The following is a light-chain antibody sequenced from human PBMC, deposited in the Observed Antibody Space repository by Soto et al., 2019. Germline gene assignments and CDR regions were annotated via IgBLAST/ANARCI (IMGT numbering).Light chain of an antibody. J-gene: IGLJ2*01. CDR1: KLGDKY. CDR2: EDT. Sequence: SYELTQPTSASVSPGQTASITCSGDKLGDKYACWYQQKPGQSPVLVIYEDTKRPSGIPERFSGSNSGNTATLTISGTQAMDEADYYCQAWDSSTVVFGGGTKLTVL. V-gene: IGLV3-1*01. CDR3: QAWDSSTVV.